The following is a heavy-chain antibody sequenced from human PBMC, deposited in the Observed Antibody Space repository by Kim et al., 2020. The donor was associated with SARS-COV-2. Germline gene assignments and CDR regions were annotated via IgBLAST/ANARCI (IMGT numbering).Heavy chain of an antibody. J-gene: IGHJ4*02. V-gene: IGHV3-11*04. CDR2: RTI. Sequence: RTIYYAEPVKGRFTISTDSAKNSVFLQINSLRAEDAALYYCARGSGYLAYWGQGALVTVSS. CDR3: ARGSGYLAY. D-gene: IGHD3-22*01.